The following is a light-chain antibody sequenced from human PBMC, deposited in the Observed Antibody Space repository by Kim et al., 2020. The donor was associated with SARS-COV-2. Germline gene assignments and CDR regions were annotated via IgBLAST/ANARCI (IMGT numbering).Light chain of an antibody. CDR3: QQSLSAPVT. CDR1: QSIARY. CDR2: AAS. J-gene: IGKJ4*01. V-gene: IGKV1-39*01. Sequence: ASVGDRVTITCRASQSIARYLNWYQQKPGKAPKLLVYAASSLQSGVPSRFSGSGSGTDFALTISSLQPEDFATYYCQQSLSAPVTFGGGTKVDIK.